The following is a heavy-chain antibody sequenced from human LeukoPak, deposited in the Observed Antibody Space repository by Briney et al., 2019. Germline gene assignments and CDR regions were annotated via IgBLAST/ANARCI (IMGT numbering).Heavy chain of an antibody. V-gene: IGHV3-23*01. CDR3: AKVERYCSSTSCYYYGMDV. D-gene: IGHD2-2*01. Sequence: GGSLRLSCAASGFTFISYAMSWVRQAPGKGLEWVSGISGSGGSTYYADSVKGRFTISRDNSKNTLYLQMNSLRAEDTAVYYCAKVERYCSSTSCYYYGMDVWGQGTTVTVSS. CDR1: GFTFISYA. CDR2: ISGSGGST. J-gene: IGHJ6*02.